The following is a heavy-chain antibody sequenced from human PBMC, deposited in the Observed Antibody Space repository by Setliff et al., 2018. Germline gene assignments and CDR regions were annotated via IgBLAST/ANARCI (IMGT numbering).Heavy chain of an antibody. CDR2: IYSSGNI. Sequence: SETLSLTCTVSGGSISSGTFYWTWLRQPAGKGLEWIGHIYSSGNINYNPFLVSRVTISIDTSKSQFSLRLSSVTAADTAVYYCARQRRIWNDLDYFDYWGQGTLVTVSS. V-gene: IGHV4-61*09. CDR1: GGSISSGTFY. CDR3: ARQRRIWNDLDYFDY. D-gene: IGHD1-1*01. J-gene: IGHJ4*02.